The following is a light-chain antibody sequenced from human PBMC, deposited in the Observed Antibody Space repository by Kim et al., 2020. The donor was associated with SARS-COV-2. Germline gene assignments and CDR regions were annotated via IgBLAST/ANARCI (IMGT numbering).Light chain of an antibody. V-gene: IGLV3-10*01. Sequence: SYELTQPPSVSVSPGQTARITCSGDALPKKYAYWYQRKSGQAPVLVIYEDSKRPSGIPERFSGSSSGTMATLTISGAQVEDEADYYCYSTDSSGYHRVFGGGTKLTVL. J-gene: IGLJ3*02. CDR2: EDS. CDR1: ALPKKY. CDR3: YSTDSSGYHRV.